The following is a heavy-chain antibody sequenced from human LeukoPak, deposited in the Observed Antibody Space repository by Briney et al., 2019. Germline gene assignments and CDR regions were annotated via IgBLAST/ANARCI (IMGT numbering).Heavy chain of an antibody. CDR1: GGTFSSYA. D-gene: IGHD2-15*01. J-gene: IGHJ6*03. V-gene: IGHV1-69*05. Sequence: SVKVSCKASGGTFSSYAISWVRQAPGQGPEWMGGIIPIFGTANYAQKFQGRVTITTDESTSTAYMELSSLRSEDTAVYYCARDVARGYYYYYMDVWGKGTTVTVSS. CDR2: IIPIFGTA. CDR3: ARDVARGYYYYYMDV.